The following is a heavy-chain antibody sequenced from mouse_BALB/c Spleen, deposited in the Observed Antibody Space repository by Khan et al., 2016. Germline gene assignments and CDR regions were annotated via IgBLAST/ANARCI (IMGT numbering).Heavy chain of an antibody. V-gene: IGHV14-3*02. CDR2: IDPANGNS. J-gene: IGHJ2*01. Sequence: VQLQQSGAEFVKPGASVKLSCTASGFNIKDTYMYWVKQRPEQGLEWIGRIDPANGNSKYDPKFQGKATITDDTSSNTAHLQRSSLTSEDTAVYYWARGNLGYWGQGTTLTVSS. CDR1: GFNIKDTY. CDR3: ARGNLGY.